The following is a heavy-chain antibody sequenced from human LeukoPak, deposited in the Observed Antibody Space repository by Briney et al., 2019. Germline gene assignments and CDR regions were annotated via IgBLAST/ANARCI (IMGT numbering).Heavy chain of an antibody. CDR1: GFTFSSHA. CDR2: ISYDGSNK. V-gene: IGHV3-30*04. D-gene: IGHD1-26*01. CDR3: ARANSGSYYGYFDY. J-gene: IGHJ4*02. Sequence: GGSLRLSCAASGFTFSSHAMHWVRQAPGKGLEWVAVISYDGSNKYYADSVKGRFTISRDNSKNTLYLQMNSLRAEDTAVYYCARANSGSYYGYFDYWGQGTLVTVSS.